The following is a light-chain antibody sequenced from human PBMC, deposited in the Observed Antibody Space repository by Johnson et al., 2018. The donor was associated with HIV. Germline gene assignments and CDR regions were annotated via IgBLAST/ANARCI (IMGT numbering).Light chain of an antibody. CDR1: SSNIENYF. CDR2: EDY. J-gene: IGLJ1*01. Sequence: QFVLTQPPSVSAAPGQRVNISCSGHSSNIENYFVSWYQQLPGAAPRLLIYEDYKRPSGIPDRFSGSKSGTSATLGITGLQTGDEADYYCGKWDSSRSAGSGFGTGTKVTVL. CDR3: GKWDSSRSAGSG. V-gene: IGLV1-51*02.